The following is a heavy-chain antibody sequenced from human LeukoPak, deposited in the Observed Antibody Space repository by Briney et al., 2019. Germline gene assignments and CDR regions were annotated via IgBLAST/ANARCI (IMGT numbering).Heavy chain of an antibody. J-gene: IGHJ4*02. CDR1: GGSLRTYY. Sequence: SETLSLTCAVHGGSLRTYYWTWIRQPPGKGLEWIGDINYSENTNYSPSLKSRVTISLTTSKNQLSLKLTSVTAADTAVYYCARGLSTMLNPEFDYWGQGSLVIVSS. CDR3: ARGLSTMLNPEFDY. CDR2: INYSENT. D-gene: IGHD5/OR15-5a*01. V-gene: IGHV4-34*01.